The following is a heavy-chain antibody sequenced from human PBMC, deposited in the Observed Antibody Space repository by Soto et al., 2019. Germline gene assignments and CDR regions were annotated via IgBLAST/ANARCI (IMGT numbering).Heavy chain of an antibody. V-gene: IGHV3-23*01. CDR3: AKDLAAGYFDY. Sequence: EVQLLESGGGLVQPGGSLRLSCAASGFTFSSYAMSWVRQAPGKGLAWVSAISGSGGSTYYADSVKGRFTIPRDNSKNTLYLQMNSLRAEDTAVDYCAKDLAAGYFDYLGQGTLVTVSS. CDR2: ISGSGGST. D-gene: IGHD6-25*01. J-gene: IGHJ4*02. CDR1: GFTFSSYA.